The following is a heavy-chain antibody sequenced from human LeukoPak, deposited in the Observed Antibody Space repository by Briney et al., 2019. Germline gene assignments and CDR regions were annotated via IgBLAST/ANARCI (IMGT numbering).Heavy chain of an antibody. CDR3: ARESAWGSGWYYFDY. D-gene: IGHD6-19*01. CDR1: GYTFTSYD. Sequence: ASVKVSCKASGYTFTSYDISWVRQAPGQGLEWMGWISAYNGNTNYAQKLQGRVTMTTDTSTSTAYMELRSLRSDDTAVYYCARESAWGSGWYYFDYWGQGTLVTVSS. J-gene: IGHJ4*02. V-gene: IGHV1-18*01. CDR2: ISAYNGNT.